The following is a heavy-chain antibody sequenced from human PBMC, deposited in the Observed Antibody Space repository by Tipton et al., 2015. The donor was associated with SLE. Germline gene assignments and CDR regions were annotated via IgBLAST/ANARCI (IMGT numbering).Heavy chain of an antibody. Sequence: QLVQSGAEVKRSGASVKVSCKASGYTFTSHGISWVRQAPGQGLEWLGWISAYNGNTNYAQKIQGRVTMTTDTSTSTAYMELRSLRSDDTAVYYCARARVLMVGGGMDVWGQGTTVTVSS. CDR1: GYTFTSHG. J-gene: IGHJ6*02. V-gene: IGHV1-18*01. CDR2: ISAYNGNT. CDR3: ARARVLMVGGGMDV. D-gene: IGHD2-8*01.